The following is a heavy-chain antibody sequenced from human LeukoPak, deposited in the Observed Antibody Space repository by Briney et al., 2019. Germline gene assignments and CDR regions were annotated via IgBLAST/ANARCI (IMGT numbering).Heavy chain of an antibody. D-gene: IGHD6-13*01. Sequence: GGSLRLSCAASGFTFSSYGMHWVRQAPGKGLEWVAFIRYDGSNKYYADSVKGRFTISRDNSKNTLYLQMNSLRAEDTAVYYCAKIGPTFRLGSSWYYFDPWGQGTLVTVSS. J-gene: IGHJ5*02. V-gene: IGHV3-30*02. CDR2: IRYDGSNK. CDR3: AKIGPTFRLGSSWYYFDP. CDR1: GFTFSSYG.